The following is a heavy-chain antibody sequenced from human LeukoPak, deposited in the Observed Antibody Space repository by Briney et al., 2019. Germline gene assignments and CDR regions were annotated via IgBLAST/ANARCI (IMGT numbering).Heavy chain of an antibody. CDR3: ARETKIRYFAYFDY. V-gene: IGHV4-61*02. J-gene: IGHJ4*02. CDR2: IYTSGST. D-gene: IGHD3-9*01. CDR1: GGSISSGSYY. Sequence: SETLSLTCTVSGGSISSGSYYWSWIRQPAGKGLEWIGRIYTSGSTNYNPSLKSRVTISVDTSKNQFSLKLSSVTAADTAVYYCARETKIRYFAYFDYWGQGTLVTVSS.